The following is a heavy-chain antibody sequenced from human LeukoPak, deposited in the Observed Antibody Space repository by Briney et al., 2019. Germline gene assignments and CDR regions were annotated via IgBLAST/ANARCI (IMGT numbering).Heavy chain of an antibody. J-gene: IGHJ4*02. CDR1: GGSISSSSYY. D-gene: IGHD6-13*01. V-gene: IGHV4-39*07. Sequence: SETLSLTCTVSGGSISSSSYYWSWIRQPPGKGLEWIGEINHSGSTNYNPSLKSRVTISVDTSKNQFSLKLSSVTAADTAVYYCARGRWYGDYWGQGTLVTVSS. CDR3: ARGRWYGDY. CDR2: INHSGST.